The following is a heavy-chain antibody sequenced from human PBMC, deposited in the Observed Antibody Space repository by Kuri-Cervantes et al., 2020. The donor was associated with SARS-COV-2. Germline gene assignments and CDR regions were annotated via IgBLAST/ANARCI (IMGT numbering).Heavy chain of an antibody. CDR1: GDTFTHRF. Sequence: SVKVSCKASGDTFTHRFLHWVRQAPGQAPEWMGWITPFNGNTKYAQKFQDRVTITRDRSMNTAYMELSSLRSEDTAMYYCAGSGPGAISRGDGALDIWGQGTMVTVSS. J-gene: IGHJ3*02. CDR3: AGSGPGAISRGDGALDI. CDR2: ITPFNGNT. D-gene: IGHD4/OR15-4a*01. V-gene: IGHV1-45*02.